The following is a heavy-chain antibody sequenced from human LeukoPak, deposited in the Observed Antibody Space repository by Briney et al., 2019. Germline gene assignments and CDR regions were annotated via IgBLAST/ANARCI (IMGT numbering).Heavy chain of an antibody. D-gene: IGHD3-22*01. CDR2: IYISGST. V-gene: IGHV4-4*09. CDR1: GGSISGYY. Sequence: NPSETLSLTCAVYGGSISGYYWSWIRQPPGKGLEWIGYIYISGSTDYNPSLKSRVTISLDTSKNLFSLKLSSLTAADTAVYYCARHRGYERTGYYFLDAFDFWGQGTMVTVSS. J-gene: IGHJ3*01. CDR3: ARHRGYERTGYYFLDAFDF.